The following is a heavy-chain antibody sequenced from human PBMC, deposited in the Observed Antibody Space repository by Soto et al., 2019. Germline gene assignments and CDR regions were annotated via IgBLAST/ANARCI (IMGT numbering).Heavy chain of an antibody. V-gene: IGHV1-46*01. CDR2: VNPSGGST. D-gene: IGHD2-15*01. CDR1: GYLFTAYS. J-gene: IGHJ1*01. CDR3: AREENCSGGTCYSEFFHR. Sequence: GASVKVSCKASGYLFTAYSMHWVRLAPGQGLEWMGVVNPSGGSTKYAQNFQGRVTMTRDKSTTTIYMELSSLRSDDTAIYYCAREENCSGGTCYSEFFHRWGQGTLVTVSS.